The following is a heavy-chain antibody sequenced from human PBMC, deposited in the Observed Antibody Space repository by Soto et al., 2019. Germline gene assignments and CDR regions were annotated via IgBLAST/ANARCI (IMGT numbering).Heavy chain of an antibody. Sequence: GASVKVSCKASGYTFTSYAMHWVRQAPGQRLEWMGWINAGNGDTKYAHNLQGRVTITTDTSTSTAYMELSSLRSDDSAMYYCASGDGDAYWGQGTLVTVSS. J-gene: IGHJ4*02. CDR3: ASGDGDAY. D-gene: IGHD4-17*01. CDR2: INAGNGDT. CDR1: GYTFTSYA. V-gene: IGHV1-3*01.